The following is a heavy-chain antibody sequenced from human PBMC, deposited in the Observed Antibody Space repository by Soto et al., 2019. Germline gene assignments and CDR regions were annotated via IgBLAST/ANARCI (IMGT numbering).Heavy chain of an antibody. CDR3: ASALAAAAPFGF. J-gene: IGHJ4*02. V-gene: IGHV3-21*01. CDR2: ISSSSSYI. Sequence: PGGSLRLSCAASGFTFSTYTMNWVRQAPGKGLEWVSSISSSSSYIYYADSVKGRFTISRDNAESSLYLQMNSLRAEDTAVYYCASALAAAAPFGFWGLGTQVTVSS. CDR1: GFTFSTYT. D-gene: IGHD6-13*01.